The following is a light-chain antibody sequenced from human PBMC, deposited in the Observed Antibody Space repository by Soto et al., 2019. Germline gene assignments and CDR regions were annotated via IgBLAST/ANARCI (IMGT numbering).Light chain of an antibody. CDR1: QSISSY. J-gene: IGKJ1*01. V-gene: IGKV1-39*01. CDR2: AAS. CDR3: QQTYSTPRT. Sequence: DIQMTQSPSSLSASVGDRVTITCRASQSISSYLNWYQQKPRKAPKLLIYAASSLQSGVPSRFSCSGSGTEFALTISSLQPEDFATYYCQQTYSTPRTFGQGTKVEIK.